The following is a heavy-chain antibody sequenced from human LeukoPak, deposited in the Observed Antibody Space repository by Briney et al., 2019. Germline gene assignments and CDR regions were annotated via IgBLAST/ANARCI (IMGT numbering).Heavy chain of an antibody. CDR2: IRYTAST. D-gene: IGHD3-9*01. V-gene: IGHV4-59*01. J-gene: IGHJ4*02. CDR3: ARGYDILTGYYRFDY. Sequence: SGTLSLTCTVSGGSISSYYWSWIRQPPGKGLEWIGYIRYTASTKYNPSLKSRVTMSLDTSKNQFSLKLSSLTAADAAVYYCARGYDILTGYYRFDYWGQGTLVTVSS. CDR1: GGSISSYY.